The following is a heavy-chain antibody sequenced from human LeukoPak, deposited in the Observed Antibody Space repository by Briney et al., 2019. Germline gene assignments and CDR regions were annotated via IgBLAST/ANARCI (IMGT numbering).Heavy chain of an antibody. CDR3: ARVRVVPYYFDY. CDR2: IYYSGST. V-gene: IGHV4-39*01. CDR1: GGSISSSSYC. D-gene: IGHD3-3*01. J-gene: IGHJ4*02. Sequence: PSETLSLTCTVSGGSISSSSYCWGWIRQPPGKGLEWIGSIYYSGSTYYNPSLKSRVTISVDTSKNQFSLKLSSVTAADTAVYYCARVRVVPYYFDYWGQGTLVTVSS.